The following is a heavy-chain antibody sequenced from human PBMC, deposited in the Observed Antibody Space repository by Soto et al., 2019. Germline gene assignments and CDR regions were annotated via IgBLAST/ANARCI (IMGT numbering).Heavy chain of an antibody. J-gene: IGHJ4*02. Sequence: QVQLQQWGAGLLKPSETLSLTCAVYGGSFSGYYWSWIRQPPGKGLEWIGEINHSGSTNYNPSLKSRVTISVDTSKNQFSLKLSSVTAADTAVYYCARGPKAGGYDYKPFDYWGQGTLVTVSS. CDR3: ARGPKAGGYDYKPFDY. CDR2: INHSGST. D-gene: IGHD5-12*01. V-gene: IGHV4-34*01. CDR1: GGSFSGYY.